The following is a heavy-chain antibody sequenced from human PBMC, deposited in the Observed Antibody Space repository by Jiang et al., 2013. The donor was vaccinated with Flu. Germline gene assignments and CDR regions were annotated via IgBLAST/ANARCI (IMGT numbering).Heavy chain of an antibody. Sequence: GAEVKKPGASVKVSCKASGYTFTSYGISWVRQAPGQGLEWMGWISAYNGNTNYAQKLQGRVTMTTDTSTSTAYMELRSLRSDDTAVYYCARDQGITMVRGVIIGYYYYGMDVWGQGTTVTVSS. CDR3: ARDQGITMVRGVIIGYYYYGMDV. CDR2: ISAYNGNT. CDR1: GYTFTSYG. J-gene: IGHJ6*02. V-gene: IGHV1-18*04. D-gene: IGHD3-10*01.